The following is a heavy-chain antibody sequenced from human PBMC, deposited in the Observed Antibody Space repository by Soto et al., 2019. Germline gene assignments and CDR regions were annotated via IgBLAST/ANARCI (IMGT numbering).Heavy chain of an antibody. CDR2: ISPKSGSI. D-gene: IGHD3-22*01. J-gene: IGHJ6*02. CDR1: GYTFTRNG. V-gene: IGHV1-18*01. CDR3: VKDRDSNSWPSRDV. Sequence: ASVKVSCKTSGYTFTRNGISWERQAPGQGLEWMGWISPKSGSIKYAQKFQGRVIMTTDTSTSTAYMEVRSLRSDDTAVYYCVKDRDSNSWPSRDVWGPGTTVTVSS.